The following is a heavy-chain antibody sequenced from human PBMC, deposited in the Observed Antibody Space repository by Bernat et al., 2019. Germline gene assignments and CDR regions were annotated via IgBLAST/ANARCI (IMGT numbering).Heavy chain of an antibody. CDR3: VRIRKDSCGSFYPFDY. D-gene: IGHD3-22*01. V-gene: IGHV2-70*17. CDR2: IDWDDDK. J-gene: IGHJ4*02. CDR1: GFALTTTGMC. Sequence: QVTLRESGPALVKPTQTLTLTCTFSGFALTTTGMCVSWVRQPPGKALEWLARIDWDDDKFYNTSLKTRLTISKDTSKNQVVLIMTNMDPVDTATYYCVRIRKDSCGSFYPFDYWGQGTLVTGS.